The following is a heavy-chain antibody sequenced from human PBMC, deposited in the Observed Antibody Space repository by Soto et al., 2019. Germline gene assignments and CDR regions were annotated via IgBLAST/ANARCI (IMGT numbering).Heavy chain of an antibody. J-gene: IGHJ6*02. Sequence: PSETLSLTCTVSGGSISSYYWSWIRQPPGKGLEWIGYIYYSGSTNYNPSLKSRVTISVDTSKNQFSLKLSSVTAADTAVYYCARVDGAAAGTDYYYGMDVWGQGTTVTVSS. V-gene: IGHV4-59*01. CDR1: GGSISSYY. CDR3: ARVDGAAAGTDYYYGMDV. CDR2: IYYSGST. D-gene: IGHD6-13*01.